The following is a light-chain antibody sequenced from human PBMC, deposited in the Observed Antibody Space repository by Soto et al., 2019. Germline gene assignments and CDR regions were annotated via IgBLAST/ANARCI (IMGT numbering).Light chain of an antibody. CDR3: QQYNSYST. J-gene: IGKJ1*01. CDR1: QSISSW. CDR2: KAS. V-gene: IGKV1-5*03. Sequence: SQLTHSHSTLSASVGDRVTITCRASQSISSWLAWYQQKPGKAPKLLIYKASDLQSGVPSRFSGSGSGTEFALAISSLQPDDFATYYCQQYNSYSTFGQEPNVDIK.